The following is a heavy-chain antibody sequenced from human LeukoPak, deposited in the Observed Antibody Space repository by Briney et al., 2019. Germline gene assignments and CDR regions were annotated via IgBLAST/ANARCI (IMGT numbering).Heavy chain of an antibody. CDR1: GYTFTSYG. CDR2: ISAYNGNT. Sequence: ASVKVSCKASGYTFTSYGISWVRQAPGQGLEWMGGISAYNGNTNYAQKLQGRVTMTTDTSTSTAYMELRSLRSDDTAVYYCATESLGYCSGGSCQEGYWGQGTLVTVSS. V-gene: IGHV1-18*01. CDR3: ATESLGYCSGGSCQEGY. D-gene: IGHD2-15*01. J-gene: IGHJ4*02.